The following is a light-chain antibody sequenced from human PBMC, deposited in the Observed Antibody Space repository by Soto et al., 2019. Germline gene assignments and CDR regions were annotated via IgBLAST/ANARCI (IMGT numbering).Light chain of an antibody. CDR3: QRSAGCPFT. CDR2: SVS. Sequence: EIQMTQSPDSLSASVGDRVTITCRASQSISTYLHWYQQKPGKAPKLLVHSVSNWQSGVPSRFTGSGSGTYFTLTISCVPPEDFATYCCQRSAGCPFTFGQGTKLEI. J-gene: IGKJ2*01. CDR1: QSISTY. V-gene: IGKV1-39*01.